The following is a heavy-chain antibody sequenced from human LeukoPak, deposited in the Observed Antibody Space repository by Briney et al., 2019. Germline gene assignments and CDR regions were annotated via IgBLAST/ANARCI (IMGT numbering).Heavy chain of an antibody. CDR2: IYTSGST. CDR1: SGSISGYY. J-gene: IGHJ4*02. V-gene: IGHV4-4*07. CDR3: ASSRVPPGRIAAAGRVVGY. Sequence: SETLSLTCTVSSGSISGYYWSWIRQPAGKGLEWIGRIYTSGSTNYNPSLKSRVTISVDTSKNQFSLKLSSVTAANTAAYYCASSRVPPGRIAAAGRVVGYWGQGTLVTVSS. D-gene: IGHD6-13*01.